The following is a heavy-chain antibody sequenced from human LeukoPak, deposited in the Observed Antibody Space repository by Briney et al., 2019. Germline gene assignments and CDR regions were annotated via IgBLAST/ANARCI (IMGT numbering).Heavy chain of an antibody. J-gene: IGHJ4*02. CDR2: IWYDGSDK. CDR3: ARELPPVVTFYFDS. CDR1: GFTFSSTG. Sequence: PRGSLRLSCEAPGFTFSSTGMHWVCQAPGKGLEWVAVIWYDGSDKYYADSVKGRFSIPRDNSKNTLYLQMNSLRAEDTAVYYCARELPPVVTFYFDSWGQGTLVTVSS. D-gene: IGHD3-22*01. V-gene: IGHV3-33*01.